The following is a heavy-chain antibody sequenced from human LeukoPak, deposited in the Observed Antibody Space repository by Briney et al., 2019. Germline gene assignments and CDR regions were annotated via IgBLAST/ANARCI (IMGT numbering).Heavy chain of an antibody. V-gene: IGHV3-30-3*01. CDR3: ARDPLSLKRQQLGWFDP. J-gene: IGHJ5*02. CDR1: GFIFSPYA. D-gene: IGHD6-13*01. Sequence: GGSLRLSCAASGFIFSPYAMHWVRQAPGKGLEWVAVISYDGINKYYADSVKGRFTISRDTSKNTLYLQMNSLRPEDTAVYYCARDPLSLKRQQLGWFDPWGQGTLVTVSS. CDR2: ISYDGINK.